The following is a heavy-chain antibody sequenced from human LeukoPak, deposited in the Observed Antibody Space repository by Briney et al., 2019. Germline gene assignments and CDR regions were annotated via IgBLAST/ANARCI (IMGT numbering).Heavy chain of an antibody. CDR2: IRSKAYGGTT. CDR1: GXTFGDYA. J-gene: IGHJ6*02. CDR3: RGDSSGYYSDYGMDV. Sequence: GGSLRLSWTASGXTFGDYAMSWVRQAPGKGQEWVSFIRSKAYGGTTEYAASVKGRFTTSSDDSKSIAYLQMNSLKTEDTAVYYCRGDSSGYYSDYGMDVWGQGTTVTVSS. D-gene: IGHD3-22*01. V-gene: IGHV3-49*04.